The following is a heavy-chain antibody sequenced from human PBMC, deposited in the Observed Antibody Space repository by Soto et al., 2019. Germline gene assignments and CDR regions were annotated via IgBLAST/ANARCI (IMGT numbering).Heavy chain of an antibody. CDR3: ALETYYSDRGGFDY. Sequence: EVQLVESGGGLVKPGGSLRLSCAASGFTFSSYSMNWVRQAPGKGLEWVSSISSSSSYIYYADSVKGRFTISRDNAKNSLYLQMNSLRAEDTAVYYCALETYYSDRGGFDYWGQGTLVTVSS. CDR1: GFTFSSYS. D-gene: IGHD3-10*02. J-gene: IGHJ4*02. V-gene: IGHV3-21*01. CDR2: ISSSSSYI.